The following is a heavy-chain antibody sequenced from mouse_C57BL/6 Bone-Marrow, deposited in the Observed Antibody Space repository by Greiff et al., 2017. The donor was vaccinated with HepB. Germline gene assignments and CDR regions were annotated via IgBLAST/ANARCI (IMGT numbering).Heavy chain of an antibody. Sequence: DVMLVESGGDLVKPGGSLKLSCAASGFTFSSYGMSWVRQTPDKRLEWVATISSGGSYTYYPDSVKGRFTISRDNAKNTLYLQMSSLKSEDTAMYYCARRGGSSIFAYWGQGTLVTVSA. D-gene: IGHD1-1*01. CDR2: ISSGGSYT. CDR1: GFTFSSYG. CDR3: ARRGGSSIFAY. V-gene: IGHV5-6*02. J-gene: IGHJ3*01.